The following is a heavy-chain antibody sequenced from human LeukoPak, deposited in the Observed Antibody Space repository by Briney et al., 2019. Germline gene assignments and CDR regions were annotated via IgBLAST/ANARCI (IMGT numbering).Heavy chain of an antibody. CDR3: ARVSGSSVDY. Sequence: SETLSLTCTVSGASISSYYWSWIRQPAGKGLEWIGRIYTSGSTNYYPSLKSRVTMSVDTSRNQFSLKLNSVTAADTAVYYCARVSGSSVDYWGQGTLVTVSS. CDR2: IYTSGST. J-gene: IGHJ4*02. D-gene: IGHD6-6*01. CDR1: GASISSYY. V-gene: IGHV4-4*07.